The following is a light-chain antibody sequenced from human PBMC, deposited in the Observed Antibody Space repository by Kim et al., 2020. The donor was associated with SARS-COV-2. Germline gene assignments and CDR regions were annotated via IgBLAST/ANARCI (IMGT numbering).Light chain of an antibody. CDR2: EVT. Sequence: QSALTQPASVSGSPGQSITISCTGTNSDVGTYNLVSWYQQHPGKAPKLMLFEVTKRPSGVSSRFSGSKSGNTASLTISGLQAEDEAEYYCCSYAGSSRMFGGGTQLTVL. V-gene: IGLV2-23*02. CDR3: CSYAGSSRM. CDR1: NSDVGTYNL. J-gene: IGLJ3*02.